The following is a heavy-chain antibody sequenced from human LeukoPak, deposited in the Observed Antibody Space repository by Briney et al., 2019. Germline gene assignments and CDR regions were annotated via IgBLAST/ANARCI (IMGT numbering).Heavy chain of an antibody. CDR3: AKAHLLDWLLPFDY. V-gene: IGHV3-30*18. CDR1: EFTSSSYA. Sequence: GGSLRLSCAASEFTSSSYAMHWVRQAPGKGLEWVALVLYDGSDKYYADSVKGRFTISRDNSKNTLYLQMNSLRGEDTAVYYCAKAHLLDWLLPFDYWGQGTLVTVSS. J-gene: IGHJ4*02. D-gene: IGHD3/OR15-3a*01. CDR2: VLYDGSDK.